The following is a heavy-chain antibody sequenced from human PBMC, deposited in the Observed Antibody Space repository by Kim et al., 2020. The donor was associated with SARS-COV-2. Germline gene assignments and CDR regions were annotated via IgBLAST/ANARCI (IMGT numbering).Heavy chain of an antibody. CDR2: IKQDGSEK. D-gene: IGHD4-17*01. V-gene: IGHV3-7*01. J-gene: IGHJ6*02. CDR1: GLTFSSYW. CDR3: ARNQDYGDYVLWRYYYYGMDV. Sequence: GGSLRLSCAVSGLTFSSYWMSWVRQAPGKGLEWVANIKQDGSEKYYVDSVKGRFTISRDNAKNSLYLQMNSLRAEDTAVYYCARNQDYGDYVLWRYYYYGMDVWGQGTTVTVSS.